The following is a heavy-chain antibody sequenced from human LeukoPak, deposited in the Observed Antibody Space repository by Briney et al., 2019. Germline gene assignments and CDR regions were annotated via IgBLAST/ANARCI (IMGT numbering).Heavy chain of an antibody. CDR3: AKFGYCSSTSCGEYYFDY. CDR1: GFTLRNYA. Sequence: PGGSLRLSCAASGFTLRNYAMSWVRQAPGKGLEWVSAISGSGGSAYYADSVKGRFTISRDNSKNTLYLQMNSLTAEDTAVYYCAKFGYCSSTSCGEYYFDYWGQGTLVTVSS. CDR2: ISGSGGSA. J-gene: IGHJ4*02. V-gene: IGHV3-23*01. D-gene: IGHD2-2*01.